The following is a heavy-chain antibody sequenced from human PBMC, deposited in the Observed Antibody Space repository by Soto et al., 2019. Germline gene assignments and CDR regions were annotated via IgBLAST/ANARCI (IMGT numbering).Heavy chain of an antibody. D-gene: IGHD5-12*01. J-gene: IGHJ4*02. Sequence: PSETLSLTCSVSGGTINSGDYFWSWTRQPPGKGLEWIGSIFYTGSTYYSPSLKSRASMSMDTSKNLFSLMLRSLTAADTAVYFCARVKATLYRDYYFDYWGQGTLVTVSS. CDR2: IFYTGST. CDR1: GGTINSGDYF. CDR3: ARVKATLYRDYYFDY. V-gene: IGHV4-30-4*01.